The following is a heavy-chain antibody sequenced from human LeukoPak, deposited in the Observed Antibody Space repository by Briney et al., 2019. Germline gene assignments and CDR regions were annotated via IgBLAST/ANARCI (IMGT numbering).Heavy chain of an antibody. CDR2: ISGSGGST. D-gene: IGHD3-3*01. J-gene: IGHJ4*02. CDR3: AKDPAFIWSGSRDYFDY. CDR1: GFTFSSYA. V-gene: IGHV3-23*01. Sequence: PGGSLRLSCAASGFTFSSYAMSWVHQAPGKGLEWVSAISGSGGSTYYADSVKGRFTISRDNSKNTLYLQMNSLRAEDTAVYYCAKDPAFIWSGSRDYFDYWGQGTLGTVSS.